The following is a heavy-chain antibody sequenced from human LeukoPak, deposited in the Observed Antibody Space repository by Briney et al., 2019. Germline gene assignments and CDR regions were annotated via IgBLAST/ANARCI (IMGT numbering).Heavy chain of an antibody. CDR1: GYTFTGYY. Sequence: EASVKVSCKASGYTFTGYYMHWVRQAPGQGLEWMGWINPNSGGTNYAQKFQGRVTMTRDTSISTAYMELSRLRSDDTAVYYCARGYSNYGSFAYYYYMDVWGKGTTVTVSS. V-gene: IGHV1-2*02. J-gene: IGHJ6*03. CDR2: INPNSGGT. D-gene: IGHD4-11*01. CDR3: ARGYSNYGSFAYYYYMDV.